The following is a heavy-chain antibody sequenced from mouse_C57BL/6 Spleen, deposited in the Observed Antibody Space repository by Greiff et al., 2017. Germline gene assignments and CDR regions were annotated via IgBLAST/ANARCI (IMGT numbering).Heavy chain of an antibody. Sequence: EVQLQQSGPELVKPGASVKISCKASGYTFTDYYMNWVKQSHGKSLEWIGDINPNNGGTSYNQKFKGKATLTVDKSSSTAYMELRSLTSEDSAVYYCARKGYRHWYFDVWGTGTTGTVSS. CDR1: GYTFTDYY. V-gene: IGHV1-26*01. CDR2: INPNNGGT. J-gene: IGHJ1*03. D-gene: IGHD2-2*01. CDR3: ARKGYRHWYFDV.